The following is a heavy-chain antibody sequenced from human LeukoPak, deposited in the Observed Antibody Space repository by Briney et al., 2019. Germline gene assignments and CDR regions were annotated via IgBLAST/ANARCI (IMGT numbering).Heavy chain of an antibody. D-gene: IGHD6-13*01. CDR2: IFHTGST. CDR1: GYCICSGYY. J-gene: IGHJ4*02. Sequence: SETLSLTCTVSGYCICSGYYWAWIQQPPGKGLEWIGSIFHTGSTYHNPSLKSRVTISVDTSKNQFSLKLNSVTAADTAVYYCARDHSSSSEDYWGQGTLVTVSS. CDR3: ARDHSSSSEDY. V-gene: IGHV4-38-2*02.